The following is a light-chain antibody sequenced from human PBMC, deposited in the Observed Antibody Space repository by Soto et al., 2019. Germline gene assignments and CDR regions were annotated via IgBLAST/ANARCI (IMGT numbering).Light chain of an antibody. CDR2: EVT. Sequence: SVLTQPASVSRSPGRSITISCSGTSSDVGTYNLVSWYQQYPGKAPRLMIYEVTKRPSGVSNRFSGSKSGNTASLTISGLQPEDEADYYCCSYAGSSSSIFGTGTKVTVL. J-gene: IGLJ1*01. CDR1: SSDVGTYNL. CDR3: CSYAGSSSSI. V-gene: IGLV2-23*02.